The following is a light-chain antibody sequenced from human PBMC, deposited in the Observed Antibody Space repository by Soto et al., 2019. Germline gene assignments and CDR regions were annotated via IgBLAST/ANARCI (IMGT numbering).Light chain of an antibody. J-gene: IGKJ1*01. V-gene: IGKV1-39*01. CDR2: AAS. Sequence: DIQMTQSPSPLSASVGDRVTVTCRASQSISRYLNWYQQKPGNAPKLLIYAASNLQSGVPSRFSGSGSGTDFSLTISSLQPEDFAVYYCQQRSNWPQTFGQGTKVHIK. CDR3: QQRSNWPQT. CDR1: QSISRY.